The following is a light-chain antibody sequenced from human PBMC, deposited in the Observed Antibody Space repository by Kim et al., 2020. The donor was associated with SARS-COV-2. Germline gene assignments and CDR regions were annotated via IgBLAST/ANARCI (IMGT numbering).Light chain of an antibody. CDR1: QTVGNNY. J-gene: IGKJ1*01. CDR3: HQYDSSPRT. Sequence: EIVLTQSPDTLSLSPGERATLSCRASQTVGNNYLAWYQQNPDRAPRLLIYGASRRAADIPDRFTGSGSGTDFTLTISRLEPEDFAVYYCHQYDSSPRTFGQGTKVDIK. V-gene: IGKV3-20*01. CDR2: GAS.